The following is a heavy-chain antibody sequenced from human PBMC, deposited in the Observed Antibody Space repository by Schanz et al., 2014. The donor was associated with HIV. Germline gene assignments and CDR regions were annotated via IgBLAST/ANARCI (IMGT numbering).Heavy chain of an antibody. CDR1: GGTFSSYA. D-gene: IGHD1-1*01. CDR3: ARDIKYDDPFQYGMDV. Sequence: QVQLVQSGAEVKQPGSSVKVSCKASGGTFSSYAISWVRQAPGQGLEWMGGIIPRFDTANYAQKFQGRVTFTADKSTGTVYMDLGSLTSEDTAVYFCARDIKYDDPFQYGMDVWGQGTTVSVSS. CDR2: IIPRFDTA. J-gene: IGHJ6*02. V-gene: IGHV1-69*06.